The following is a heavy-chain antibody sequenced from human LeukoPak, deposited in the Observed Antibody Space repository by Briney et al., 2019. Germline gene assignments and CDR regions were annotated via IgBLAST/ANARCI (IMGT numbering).Heavy chain of an antibody. CDR3: ARDYYDSSGYSSGPFDY. D-gene: IGHD3-22*01. V-gene: IGHV4-34*01. Sequence: SETLSLTCAVYGGSFSGYYWSWIRQPPGKGLEWIGEINHSGSTNYNPSLKSRVTISVDTSKNQFSLKLSSVTAADTAVYYCARDYYDSSGYSSGPFDYWGQGTLVTVSS. CDR2: INHSGST. CDR1: GGSFSGYY. J-gene: IGHJ4*02.